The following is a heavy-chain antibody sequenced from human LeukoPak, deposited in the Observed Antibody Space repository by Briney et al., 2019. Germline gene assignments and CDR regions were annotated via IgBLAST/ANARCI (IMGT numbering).Heavy chain of an antibody. J-gene: IGHJ6*02. CDR1: GYTFTSYA. V-gene: IGHV1-3*01. CDR3: ARGPGGELLHIYYYYGMDV. CDR2: INAGNGNT. Sequence: ASVKVSCKASGYTFTSYAMHWVRQAPGQRLEWMGWINAGNGNTKYSQKFQGRVTITRDTSTSTAYMELSSLRSEDTAVYYCARGPGGELLHIYYYYGMDVWGQGTTVTVSS. D-gene: IGHD1-26*01.